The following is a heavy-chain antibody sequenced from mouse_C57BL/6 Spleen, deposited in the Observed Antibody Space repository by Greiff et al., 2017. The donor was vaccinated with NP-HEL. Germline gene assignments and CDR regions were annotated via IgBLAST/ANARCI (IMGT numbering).Heavy chain of an antibody. D-gene: IGHD1-1*01. CDR2: INPSSGYT. CDR1: GYTFTSYT. J-gene: IGHJ2*01. Sequence: QVQLQQPGAELVKPGASVKLSCKASGYTFTSYTMHWVKQRPGQGLEWIGYINPSSGYTKYNQKFKDKATLTADKSSSTAYMQLSSLTSEDSAVYYCARNTVYFDYWGQGTTLTVSS. CDR3: ARNTVYFDY. V-gene: IGHV1S26*01.